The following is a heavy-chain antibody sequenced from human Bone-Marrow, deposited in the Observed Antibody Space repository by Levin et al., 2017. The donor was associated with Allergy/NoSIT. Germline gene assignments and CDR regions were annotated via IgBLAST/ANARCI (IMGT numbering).Heavy chain of an antibody. V-gene: IGHV3-30*18. CDR1: GFNFRSYG. J-gene: IGHJ4*02. CDR3: AKSYYDSDGQIDQ. CDR2: VTYDGNKK. Sequence: GESLKISCAASGFNFRSYGMHWVRQAPGKGLEWVAVVTYDGNKKRYTDSVKGRFTIARDNSKNTLSLQMNSLRAEDTAVYYCAKSYYDSDGQIDQCGQGTLVTVSS. D-gene: IGHD3-22*01.